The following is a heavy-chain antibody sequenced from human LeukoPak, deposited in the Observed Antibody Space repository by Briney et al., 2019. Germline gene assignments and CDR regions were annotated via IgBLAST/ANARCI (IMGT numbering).Heavy chain of an antibody. Sequence: TGGSLRLSCAASGFTFSSYAMSWVRQAPGKGLEWVSSISSSSSYIYYADSVKGRFTISRDNAKNSLYLQMNSLRAEDTAVYYCAREEAVAGLEYFDYWGQGTLVTVSS. CDR1: GFTFSSYA. D-gene: IGHD6-19*01. CDR2: ISSSSSYI. V-gene: IGHV3-21*01. J-gene: IGHJ4*02. CDR3: AREEAVAGLEYFDY.